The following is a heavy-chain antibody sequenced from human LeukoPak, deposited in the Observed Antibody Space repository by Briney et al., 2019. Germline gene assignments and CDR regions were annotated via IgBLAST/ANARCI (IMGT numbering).Heavy chain of an antibody. J-gene: IGHJ4*02. CDR2: ISAYNGNT. CDR3: ARDPQWFGEHVIDY. V-gene: IGHV1-18*01. Sequence: GASVKVSCKASGYTFTSYGISWVRQAPGQGLEWMGWISAYNGNTNYAQKLQGRVTMTTDASTSTAYMELRSLRSDDTAVYYCARDPQWFGEHVIDYWGQGTLVTAPS. CDR1: GYTFTSYG. D-gene: IGHD3-10*01.